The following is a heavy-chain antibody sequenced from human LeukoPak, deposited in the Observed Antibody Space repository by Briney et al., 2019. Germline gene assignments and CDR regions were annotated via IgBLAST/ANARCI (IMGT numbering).Heavy chain of an antibody. J-gene: IGHJ6*02. CDR3: ASSNWGSGYYYYGMDV. CDR2: IYPGDSDT. V-gene: IGHV5-51*01. D-gene: IGHD7-27*01. Sequence: GESLKISCKGSGYSFTSYWIGWVRQMPGKGLEWMGIIYPGDSDTRYSPSFQGQVTISADKSISTAYLQWSSLKASDAAMYYCASSNWGSGYYYYGMDVWGQGTTVTVSS. CDR1: GYSFTSYW.